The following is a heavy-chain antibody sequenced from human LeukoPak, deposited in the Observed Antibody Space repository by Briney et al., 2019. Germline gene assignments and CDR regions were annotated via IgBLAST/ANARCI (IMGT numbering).Heavy chain of an antibody. CDR3: ARDGELLWFGEFPYGMDV. CDR1: GFTFSSYS. V-gene: IGHV3-48*01. D-gene: IGHD3-10*01. CDR2: ISSSSTI. J-gene: IGHJ6*02. Sequence: GGSLRLSCAASGFTFSSYSMNWVRQAPGKGLEWVSYISSSSTIYYADSVKGRFTISRDNAKNSLYLQMNSLRAEDTAVYYCARDGELLWFGEFPYGMDVWGQGTTVTVSS.